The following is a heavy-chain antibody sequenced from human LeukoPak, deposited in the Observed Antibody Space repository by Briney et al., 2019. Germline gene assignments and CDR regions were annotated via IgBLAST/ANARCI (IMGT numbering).Heavy chain of an antibody. Sequence: PGGSLRLSCAASGFTFSRFCMSWVRQAPGKGLEWVANIKEDGSEKYYVDSVKGRFTISRDNAKNTLYLQMNSLRAEDTAVYYCARGNTAMVTWGQGILVTVSS. CDR2: IKEDGSEK. D-gene: IGHD5-18*01. V-gene: IGHV3-7*02. CDR3: ARGNTAMVT. CDR1: GFTFSRFC. J-gene: IGHJ4*02.